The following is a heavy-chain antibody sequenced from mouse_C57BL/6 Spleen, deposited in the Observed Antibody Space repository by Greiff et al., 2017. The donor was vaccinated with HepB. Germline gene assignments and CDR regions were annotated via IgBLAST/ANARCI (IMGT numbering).Heavy chain of an antibody. D-gene: IGHD2-5*01. Sequence: QVQLKESGAELVRPGASVTLSCKASGYTFTDYEMHWVKQTPVHGLEWIGAIDPETGGTAYNQKFKGKAILTADKSSSTAYMELRSLTSEDSAVYYCTRGAYYSNYLAMDYRGQGTSVTVSS. CDR1: GYTFTDYE. CDR3: TRGAYYSNYLAMDY. J-gene: IGHJ4*01. V-gene: IGHV1-15*01. CDR2: IDPETGGT.